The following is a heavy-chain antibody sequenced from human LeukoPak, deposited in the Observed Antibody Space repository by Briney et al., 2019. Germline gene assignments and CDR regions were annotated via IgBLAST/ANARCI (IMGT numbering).Heavy chain of an antibody. D-gene: IGHD6-19*01. CDR3: ARGPNSSAFDY. V-gene: IGHV4-34*01. Sequence: SETLSLTCAVYGGSFSGYYWSWIRQPPGKGLEWIGEINHSGSTNYNPSLKSRVTISVDTSKNQFSLKLSSVTAADTAVYYCARGPNSSAFDYWGQGTLVT. CDR1: GGSFSGYY. J-gene: IGHJ4*02. CDR2: INHSGST.